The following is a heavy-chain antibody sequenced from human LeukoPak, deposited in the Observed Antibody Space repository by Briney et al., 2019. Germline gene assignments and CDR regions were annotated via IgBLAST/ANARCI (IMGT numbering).Heavy chain of an antibody. CDR3: ASNTMVRGVIIPDYYYYYMDV. Sequence: ASVKVSCKASGYTFTSYYMHWVRQAPGQGLEWMGWINPNSGGTNYAQKFQGRVTMTRDTSISTAYMELSRLRSDDTAVYYCASNTMVRGVIIPDYYYYYMDVWGKGTTVTVS. D-gene: IGHD3-10*01. V-gene: IGHV1-2*02. CDR1: GYTFTSYY. CDR2: INPNSGGT. J-gene: IGHJ6*03.